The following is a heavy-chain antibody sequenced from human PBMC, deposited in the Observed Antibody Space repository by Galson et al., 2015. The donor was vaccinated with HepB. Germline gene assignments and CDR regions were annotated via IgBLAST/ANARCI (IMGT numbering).Heavy chain of an antibody. D-gene: IGHD6-19*01. CDR3: ARRMQWVGGFDM. Sequence: SLRLSCAASGFAFSDYYMSWVRQAPGKGLEWVSYISSGSGYTEYADSVKGRFTISRDNAKNSPYLQMNSLKADDTTAYYCARRMQWVGGFDMWGQGTMVTVSS. V-gene: IGHV3-11*03. CDR1: GFAFSDYY. J-gene: IGHJ3*02. CDR2: ISSGSGYT.